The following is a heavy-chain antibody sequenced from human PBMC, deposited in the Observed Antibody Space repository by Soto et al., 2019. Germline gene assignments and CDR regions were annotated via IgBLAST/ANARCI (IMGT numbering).Heavy chain of an antibody. Sequence: GGSLRLSCAASGFTFDDYTMHWVRQAPGKGLEWVSLISWDGGSTYYADSVKGRFTISRDNSKNSLYLQMNSLRTEDTALYYCAKDRYQYYGSGSYSFDYWGQGTLVTVSS. D-gene: IGHD3-10*01. J-gene: IGHJ4*02. CDR2: ISWDGGST. CDR1: GFTFDDYT. CDR3: AKDRYQYYGSGSYSFDY. V-gene: IGHV3-43*01.